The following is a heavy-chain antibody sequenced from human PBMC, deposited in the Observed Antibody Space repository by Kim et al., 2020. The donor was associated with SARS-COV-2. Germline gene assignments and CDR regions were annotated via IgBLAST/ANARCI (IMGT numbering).Heavy chain of an antibody. CDR2: ISSSSSYI. CDR3: ARSSDYGSGSYGPTPN. J-gene: IGHJ4*02. CDR1: GFTFSSYS. V-gene: IGHV3-21*01. D-gene: IGHD3-10*01. Sequence: GGSLRLSCAASGFTFSSYSMNWVRQAPGKGLEWVSSISSSSSYIYYADSVKGRCTITRDNAKNSLYLQMNSLRAEDTAVYYCARSSDYGSGSYGPTPNWGQGTLVTVSS.